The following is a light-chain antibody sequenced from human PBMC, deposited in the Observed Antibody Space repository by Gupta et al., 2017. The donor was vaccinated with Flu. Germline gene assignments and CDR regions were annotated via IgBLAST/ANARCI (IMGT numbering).Light chain of an antibody. V-gene: IGKV1-33*01. CDR3: QQYDNLPYT. CDR2: DAS. CDR1: QDITNS. Sequence: DIQMTQSPSSLSASLGDRVTMTCQASQDITNSLNWFQQKPGKAPNLLIYDASTLEAGVPSRFSGSGSGTDFTHTISSLQPEDIAIYYCQQYDNLPYTFGRGTKLEIK. J-gene: IGKJ2*01.